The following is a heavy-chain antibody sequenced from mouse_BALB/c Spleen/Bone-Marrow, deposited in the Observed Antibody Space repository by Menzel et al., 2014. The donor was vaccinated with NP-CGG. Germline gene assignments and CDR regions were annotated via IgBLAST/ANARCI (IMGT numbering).Heavy chain of an antibody. Sequence: VQLQQSGPELVKPGASVKISCKASGYSFTSYYIHWVKQRPGQGLEWIGWIFPGSGNTKYNEKFKGKATLTADTSSSTAYMQLSSRTSEDSAVYFCARIHYGSSYGYFDVWGAGTTVTVSS. CDR3: ARIHYGSSYGYFDV. CDR2: IFPGSGNT. J-gene: IGHJ1*01. CDR1: GYSFTSYY. D-gene: IGHD1-1*01. V-gene: IGHV1-66*01.